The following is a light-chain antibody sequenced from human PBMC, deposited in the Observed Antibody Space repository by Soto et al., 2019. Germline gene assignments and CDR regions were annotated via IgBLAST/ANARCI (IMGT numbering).Light chain of an antibody. CDR2: ANS. Sequence: QSVLTQPPSMSGAPGQRVTISCTGGSSNIGAGYDVHWYQQLPGTAPKLFIYANSNRPSGVPDRFSGSKSGTSASLAITGLLAEDEADYFCQSYDSGLSGYVVFGGGTKLTVL. V-gene: IGLV1-40*01. CDR3: QSYDSGLSGYVV. CDR1: SSNIGAGYD. J-gene: IGLJ2*01.